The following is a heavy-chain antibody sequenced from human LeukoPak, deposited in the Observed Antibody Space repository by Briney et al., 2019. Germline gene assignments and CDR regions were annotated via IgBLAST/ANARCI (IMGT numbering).Heavy chain of an antibody. J-gene: IGHJ4*02. CDR1: GGSFSGYY. CDR2: INHSGST. CDR3: ARARYSSSWEYYLDY. V-gene: IGHV4-34*01. Sequence: PSETLSLTCAVSGGSFSGYYWSWIRQPPGKGLEWIGEINHSGSTNYNPSLKSRVTISVDTSKNQFSLKLSSVTAADTAVYYCARARYSSSWEYYLDYWGQGTLVAVSS. D-gene: IGHD6-13*01.